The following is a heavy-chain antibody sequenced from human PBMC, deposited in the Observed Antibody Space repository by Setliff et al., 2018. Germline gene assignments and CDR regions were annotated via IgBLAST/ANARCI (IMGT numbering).Heavy chain of an antibody. CDR3: AKDPNGDYVGAFDS. V-gene: IGHV3-74*01. CDR2: INSDGSST. J-gene: IGHJ5*01. D-gene: IGHD4-17*01. CDR1: GFSFSNYW. Sequence: GGSLRLSCAASGFSFSNYWMHWVRQAPGKGLVWVSRINSDGSSTNYADSVKGRFTVSRDNSKSTFYLQMTSLRAEDTAVYYCAKDPNGDYVGAFDSWSQGVLVTVSS.